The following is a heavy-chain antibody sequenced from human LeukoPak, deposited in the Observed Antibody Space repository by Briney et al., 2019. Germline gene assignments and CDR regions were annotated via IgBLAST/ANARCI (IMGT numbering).Heavy chain of an antibody. CDR1: GFTFSSYG. D-gene: IGHD4/OR15-4a*01. CDR3: ARRAGAYSHSYDC. V-gene: IGHV3-23*01. CDR2: ISGSGGST. Sequence: PGGSLRLSCAASGFTFSSYGMSWVRQAPGKGLEWVSAISGSGGSTYYADSVKGRFTISRDNSKNTLYLQMNSLRAEDTAVYYCARRAGAYSHSYDCWGQGTLVTVSS. J-gene: IGHJ4*02.